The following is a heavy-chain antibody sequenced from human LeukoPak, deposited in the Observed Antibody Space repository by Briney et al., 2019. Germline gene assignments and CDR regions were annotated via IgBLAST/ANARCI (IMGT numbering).Heavy chain of an antibody. J-gene: IGHJ4*02. CDR1: GFTLNNHA. CDR2: INSGGGST. V-gene: IGHV3-23*01. D-gene: IGHD1-14*01. Sequence: GGSLRLSCAASGFTLNNHAMNWVRQAPGKGLEWVSGINSGGGSTYYTDSVKGRFTISRETSKNILYLQMNSLRADDTAVYFCXKDXSYNLNYFDYWGQGTLVTVSA. CDR3: XKDXSYNLNYFDY.